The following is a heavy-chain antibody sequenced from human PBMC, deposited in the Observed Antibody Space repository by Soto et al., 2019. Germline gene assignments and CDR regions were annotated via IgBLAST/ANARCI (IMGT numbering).Heavy chain of an antibody. Sequence: GGSLRLSCAASGFTFSSYSMSWVRQAPGKGLEWVSGFRSGGDDDTAYYADSVRGRFTISRDNSKNTLFLQMNSLRAEDTAIYYCAKKVNSGSGSQFFDYWGQGTLVTVSS. CDR2: FRSGGDDDTA. V-gene: IGHV3-23*01. CDR1: GFTFSSYS. CDR3: AKKVNSGSGSQFFDY. D-gene: IGHD3-10*01. J-gene: IGHJ4*02.